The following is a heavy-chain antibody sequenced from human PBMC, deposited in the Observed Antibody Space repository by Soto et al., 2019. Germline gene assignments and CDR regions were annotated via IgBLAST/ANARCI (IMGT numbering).Heavy chain of an antibody. CDR2: MNPNSGNT. D-gene: IGHD2-15*01. CDR3: ARTGVGDYSGGSCSRDPDY. Sequence: ASVKVSCKASGYTFTSYDINWVRQATGQGLEWMGWMNPNSGNTGYAQKFQGRVTMTKNTSISTAYMELRSLRSEDAAVYYCARTGVGDYSGGSCSRDPDYWGQGTLVTVSS. CDR1: GYTFTSYD. J-gene: IGHJ4*02. V-gene: IGHV1-8*01.